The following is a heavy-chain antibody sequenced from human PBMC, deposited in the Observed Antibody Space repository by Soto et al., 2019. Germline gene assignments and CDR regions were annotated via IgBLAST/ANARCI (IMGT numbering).Heavy chain of an antibody. Sequence: SGPTLVNPTQILTLTCNCSDFSLTPRGVGVGWIRQPPGKALEWVALIYWNDDQRYNPSLKSRLTVTKDTSKNHVDLKMTNVDPLDTATYYCTHSSPAYGHYFWGPGTLVTVSS. CDR1: DFSLTPRGVG. J-gene: IGHJ4*02. V-gene: IGHV2-5*01. CDR3: THSSPAYGHYF. CDR2: IYWNDDQ. D-gene: IGHD3-10*01.